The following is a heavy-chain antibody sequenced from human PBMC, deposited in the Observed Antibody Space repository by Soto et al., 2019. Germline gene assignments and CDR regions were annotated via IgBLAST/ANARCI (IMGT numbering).Heavy chain of an antibody. D-gene: IGHD3-3*01. CDR2: ISYDGSNK. CDR1: GFTFSSYA. J-gene: IGHJ6*02. Sequence: QAGGSLRLSCAASGFTFSSYAMHWVRQAPGKGLDWVAVISYDGSNKYYADSVKGRFTIARDNSKNTLYLQMNRLRAEDTAVYYCARQHXLLRFLEWLLSPGGMDVWGQGTTVTVSS. V-gene: IGHV3-30-3*01. CDR3: ARQHXLLRFLEWLLSPGGMDV.